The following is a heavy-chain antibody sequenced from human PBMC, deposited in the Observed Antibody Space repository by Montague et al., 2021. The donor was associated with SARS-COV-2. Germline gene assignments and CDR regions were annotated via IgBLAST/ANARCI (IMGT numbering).Heavy chain of an antibody. Sequence: SETLSLTCTVSGGSISSSSYYWGWIRQPPGKGLEWIGSIYYSGSTYYNPSLKSRVTISVDTSKNQLSLKLSSVTAADTAVYYCARQENSSGWFKPDAFDIWGQGNMVTVSS. CDR1: GGSISSSSYY. J-gene: IGHJ3*02. CDR2: IYYSGST. CDR3: ARQENSSGWFKPDAFDI. D-gene: IGHD6-19*01. V-gene: IGHV4-39*01.